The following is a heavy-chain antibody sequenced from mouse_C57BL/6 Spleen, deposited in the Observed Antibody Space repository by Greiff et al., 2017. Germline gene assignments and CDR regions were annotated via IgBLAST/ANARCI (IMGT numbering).Heavy chain of an antibody. CDR3: ARDTTVVDYAMDY. CDR2: IYPGSGST. CDR1: GYTFTSYW. V-gene: IGHV1-55*01. D-gene: IGHD1-1*01. J-gene: IGHJ4*01. Sequence: VQLQQPGAELVKPGASVKMSCKASGYTFTSYWITWVKQRPGPGLEWIGDIYPGSGSTNYNEKFKSKATLTVDTSSSTAYMQLSSLTSEDSAVYYCARDTTVVDYAMDYWGQGTSVTGSS.